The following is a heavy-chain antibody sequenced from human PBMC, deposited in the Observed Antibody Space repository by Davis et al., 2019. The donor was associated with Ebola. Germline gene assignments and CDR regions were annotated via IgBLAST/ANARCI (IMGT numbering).Heavy chain of an antibody. J-gene: IGHJ4*02. CDR3: ARDFGDGAHFDY. CDR2: IDYDGHT. CDR1: GGSLSGYY. V-gene: IGHV4-34*01. Sequence: PSETLSLTCGVCGGSLSGYYWTWIRQAPGKGLEWIGEIDYDGHTTYRASLKSRLTISLDTSKNQFSLKLTSVTAADTAIYFCARDFGDGAHFDYWGQGILVTVSS. D-gene: IGHD3-16*01.